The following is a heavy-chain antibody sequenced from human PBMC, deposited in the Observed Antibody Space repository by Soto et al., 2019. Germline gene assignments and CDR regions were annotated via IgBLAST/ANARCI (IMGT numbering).Heavy chain of an antibody. J-gene: IGHJ3*02. CDR3: AKDRVVVVAATSYAFDI. Sequence: EVQLLESGGGLVQPGGSLRLSCAASGFTFSSYAMSWVRQAPGKGLEWVSAISGSGGSTYYADSVKGRFTISRDNSKNTLYLQMNSLRAEDTAVYYCAKDRVVVVAATSYAFDIWGQGTMVTVSS. D-gene: IGHD2-15*01. V-gene: IGHV3-23*01. CDR1: GFTFSSYA. CDR2: ISGSGGST.